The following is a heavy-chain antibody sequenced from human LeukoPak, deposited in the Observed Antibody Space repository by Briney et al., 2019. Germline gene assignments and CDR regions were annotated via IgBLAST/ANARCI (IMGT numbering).Heavy chain of an antibody. V-gene: IGHV1-69*05. D-gene: IGHD3-3*01. Sequence: SVKVSCKASGGTFSSYAISWVRQPPGQGLEWMGGIIPIFGTANYAQKFQGRVTITTDESTSTAYMELSSLRSEDTAVYYCARGTYYDFWSGYSKGYMDVWGKGTTVTVSS. CDR1: GGTFSSYA. CDR2: IIPIFGTA. J-gene: IGHJ6*03. CDR3: ARGTYYDFWSGYSKGYMDV.